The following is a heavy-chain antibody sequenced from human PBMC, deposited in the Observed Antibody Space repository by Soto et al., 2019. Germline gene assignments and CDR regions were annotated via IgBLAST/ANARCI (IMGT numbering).Heavy chain of an antibody. J-gene: IGHJ6*02. CDR3: ARESCSSSSCSTRYGMDV. CDR2: ISSSSYI. D-gene: IGHD2-2*01. Sequence: EVQLVESGGGLVQPGGSLRLSCVASGFTFSTYEMNWVRQAPGKGLEWVSYISSSSYIYYPDYLKGRFTISRDNAKNSMFLLMNRLRAEDTAVYYCARESCSSSSCSTRYGMDVWGQGTTVTVSS. CDR1: GFTFSTYE. V-gene: IGHV3-48*03.